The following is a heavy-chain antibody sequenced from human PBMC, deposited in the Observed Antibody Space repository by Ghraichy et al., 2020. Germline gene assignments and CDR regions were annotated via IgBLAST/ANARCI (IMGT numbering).Heavy chain of an antibody. CDR1: GFTFSSYA. CDR2: ISGSGGST. CDR3: AKDLPGIAVAGPYDAFDI. Sequence: LSLTCAASGFTFSSYAMSWVRQAPGKGLEWVSAISGSGGSTYYADSVKGRFTISRDNSKNTLYLQMNSLRAEDTAVYYCAKDLPGIAVAGPYDAFDIWGQGTMVTVSS. V-gene: IGHV3-23*01. D-gene: IGHD6-19*01. J-gene: IGHJ3*02.